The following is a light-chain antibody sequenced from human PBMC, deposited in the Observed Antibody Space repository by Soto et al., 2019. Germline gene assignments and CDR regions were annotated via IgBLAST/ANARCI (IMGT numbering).Light chain of an antibody. CDR3: QQYGSSPS. CDR2: GAS. J-gene: IGKJ4*01. V-gene: IGKV3-20*01. CDR1: LSVSNSY. Sequence: EIVLTQSPGTLSLSPGEIATLSCRASLSVSNSYLAWYQQKPGQAPRLLIYGASSRATGIPDRFSGSGSGTDFTLTISRLEPEDFAVYYCQQYGSSPSFGGGTKVEIK.